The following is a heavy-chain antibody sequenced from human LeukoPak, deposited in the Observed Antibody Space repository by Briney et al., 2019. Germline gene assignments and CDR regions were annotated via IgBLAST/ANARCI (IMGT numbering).Heavy chain of an antibody. J-gene: IGHJ4*02. CDR3: AGSSTVTTFDY. Sequence: PSETLSLTCAVYGGSFSGYYWSWIRQPPGKGLEWMGEINHSGSTNYNPSLTSRGTISVDTSKNQFSLKLSSVTAADTAVYYCAGSSTVTTFDYWGQGTLVTVSS. CDR1: GGSFSGYY. V-gene: IGHV4-34*01. D-gene: IGHD4-17*01. CDR2: INHSGST.